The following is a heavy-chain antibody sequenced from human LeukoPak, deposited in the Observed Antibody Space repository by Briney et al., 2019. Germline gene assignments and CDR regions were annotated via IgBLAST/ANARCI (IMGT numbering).Heavy chain of an antibody. D-gene: IGHD2-8*01. J-gene: IGHJ6*02. CDR1: GFSFSTYS. CDR2: ISRTSSYI. CDR3: ARGGMGANSQEYFYYGMDV. Sequence: GGSLRLSCAAAGFSFSTYSMNWVRQTPGKGLEWVSSISRTSSYIYYADSVKGRFTLSSDNGKNSLYLQMNSLRAEDTAVYYCARGGMGANSQEYFYYGMDVWGQGTTVTVSS. V-gene: IGHV3-21*01.